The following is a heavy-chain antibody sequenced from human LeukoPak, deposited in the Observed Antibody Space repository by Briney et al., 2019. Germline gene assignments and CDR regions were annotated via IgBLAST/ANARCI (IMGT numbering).Heavy chain of an antibody. CDR1: GGSISSYY. Sequence: SETLSLTCTVSGGSISSYYWSWIRQPAGKGLEWIGRIYTSGSTNYNPSLTSRVTISVDTSKNQFSLKLSSVTAADTAVYYCARGNRNYFPHYYYGMDVWGQGTTVTVSS. CDR3: ARGNRNYFPHYYYGMDV. J-gene: IGHJ6*02. D-gene: IGHD1-7*01. V-gene: IGHV4-4*07. CDR2: IYTSGST.